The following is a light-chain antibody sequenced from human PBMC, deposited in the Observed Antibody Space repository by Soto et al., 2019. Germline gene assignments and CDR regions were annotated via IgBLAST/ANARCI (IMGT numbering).Light chain of an antibody. V-gene: IGKV3-11*01. J-gene: IGKJ4*01. CDR1: QSVSSY. CDR2: DAS. Sequence: EIVLTQSPATLSLSPGERATLSCRASQSVSSYLAWYQQKPGQAPRLLIYDASNRATGIPARFSGSGSGTDFTLTISSLEPEDVAVYYCQQGSNWPAFGGGTKVEIK. CDR3: QQGSNWPA.